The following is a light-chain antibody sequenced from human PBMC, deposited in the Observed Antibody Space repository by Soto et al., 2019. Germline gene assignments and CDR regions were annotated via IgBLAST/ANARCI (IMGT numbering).Light chain of an antibody. CDR1: QDISKF. CDR3: QQYNSYSPLH. V-gene: IGKV1-33*01. CDR2: DAS. J-gene: IGKJ2*01. Sequence: DIQMTQSPSSLSASVGDRVSFTCQASQDISKFLNWYQHKPGQAPSLLIYDASKSQFGVPSRFSGSGSGTDFTFTISSLQPEDNATYYCQQYNSYSPLHFGQGTKVDIK.